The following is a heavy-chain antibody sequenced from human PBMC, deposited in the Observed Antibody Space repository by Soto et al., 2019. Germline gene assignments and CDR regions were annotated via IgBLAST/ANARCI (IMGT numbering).Heavy chain of an antibody. D-gene: IGHD6-13*01. V-gene: IGHV3-23*01. CDR2: LSGSGGST. J-gene: IGHJ4*02. CDR3: AIRIAATGAF. Sequence: EVQLLESGGGLIQPGGSLRLSCAASGFTFSSYAMSWFRQAPGKGLEWVSGLSGSGGSTEYADSVKGRFTLSRDNSKNTLYLQMTTLRAEDTAVYYCAIRIAATGAFWGQGTLVTVSS. CDR1: GFTFSSYA.